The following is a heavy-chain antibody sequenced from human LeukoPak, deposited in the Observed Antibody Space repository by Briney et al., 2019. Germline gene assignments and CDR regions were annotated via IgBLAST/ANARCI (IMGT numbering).Heavy chain of an antibody. CDR3: ARDGYCSSTSCSYFLDY. V-gene: IGHV1-3*01. D-gene: IGHD2-2*03. Sequence: ASVKVSCKASGYTFTSYAMHWVRQAPGQRLEWMGWINAGNGNTKYSQKFQGRVTITRDTSASTAYMELSNLRSEDTAVYYCARDGYCSSTSCSYFLDYWGQGTLVTVSS. J-gene: IGHJ4*02. CDR2: INAGNGNT. CDR1: GYTFTSYA.